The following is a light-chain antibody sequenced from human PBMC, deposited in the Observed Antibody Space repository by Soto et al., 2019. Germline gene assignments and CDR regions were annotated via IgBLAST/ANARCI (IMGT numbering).Light chain of an antibody. Sequence: QTVVTLESSLTVSPGGTVTLTCDSSIDTVTTSHWPYWFQQKPGQAPKTLIYDTTNRHSWTPARFSGSILGGKAALILSGAQPEDEAEYYCLLSYNGAPAVFGGGTQLTVL. CDR1: IDTVTTSHW. CDR3: LLSYNGAPAV. V-gene: IGLV7-46*01. J-gene: IGLJ7*01. CDR2: DTT.